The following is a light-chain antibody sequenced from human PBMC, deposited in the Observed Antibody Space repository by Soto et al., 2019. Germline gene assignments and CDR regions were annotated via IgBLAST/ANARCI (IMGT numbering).Light chain of an antibody. CDR3: QQYNSYLTWT. V-gene: IGKV1-5*03. CDR2: KAS. CDR1: QSISSW. J-gene: IGKJ1*01. Sequence: DIQMTQSPSTLSASVGDRVTITCRASQSISSWLAWYQQKPGKAPKLLIYKASSLESGVLSRFSGSGSGTEFTFTISSLQPDDFATYYCQQYNSYLTWTFGQGPTVDI.